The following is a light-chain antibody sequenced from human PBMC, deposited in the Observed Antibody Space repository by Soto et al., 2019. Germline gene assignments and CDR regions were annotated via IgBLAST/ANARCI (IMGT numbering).Light chain of an antibody. CDR3: QQYGSSPIT. V-gene: IGKV1-5*03. CDR1: QGISSY. J-gene: IGKJ5*01. Sequence: DIQMTQSPSTLSGSVGDRVTITCRMSQGISSYLAWYQQKPGKAPKLLIYKASTLKSGVPSRFSGSGSGTEFTLTISRLEPEDFAVYYCQQYGSSPITFGQGTRLEIK. CDR2: KAS.